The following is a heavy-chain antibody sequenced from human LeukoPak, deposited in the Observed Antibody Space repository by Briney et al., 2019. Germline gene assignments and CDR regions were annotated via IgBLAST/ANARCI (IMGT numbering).Heavy chain of an antibody. CDR1: GFTFSTFA. J-gene: IGHJ4*02. D-gene: IGHD5-24*01. Sequence: GGSLRLSCAASGFTFSTFAMIWVRQPPGKGLEWVSSIFPSGGEIHYADSVRGRFTISRDNSKSTLSLQMNSLRAEDTAIYYCAKSGYNRFDYWGQGTLVTVSS. CDR2: IFPSGGEI. V-gene: IGHV3-23*01. CDR3: AKSGYNRFDY.